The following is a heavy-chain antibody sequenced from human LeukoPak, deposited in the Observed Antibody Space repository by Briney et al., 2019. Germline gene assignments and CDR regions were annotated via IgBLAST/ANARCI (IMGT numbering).Heavy chain of an antibody. CDR2: ISYDGSNK. D-gene: IGHD2-2*03. CDR1: GFTFSSYA. V-gene: IGHV3-30-3*01. J-gene: IGHJ4*02. Sequence: GGSLRLSCAAPGFTFSSYAMHWVRQAPGKGLEWVAVISYDGSNKYYADSVKGRFTISRDNSKNTLYLQMNSLRAEDTAVYYCARVMDRVIRADYWGQGTLVTVSS. CDR3: ARVMDRVIRADY.